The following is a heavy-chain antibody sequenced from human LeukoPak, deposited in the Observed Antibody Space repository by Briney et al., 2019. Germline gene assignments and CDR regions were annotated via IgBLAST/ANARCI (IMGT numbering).Heavy chain of an antibody. CDR3: AKNLAAAGIEDY. J-gene: IGHJ4*02. Sequence: SETLSLTCAVYGGSFSGYYWSWIRQPPGKGLEWIGEINHSGSTNYNPSLKSRVTISVDTSKNQFSLKLSSVTAADTAVYYCAKNLAAAGIEDYWGQGTLVTVSS. CDR2: INHSGST. V-gene: IGHV4-34*01. CDR1: GGSFSGYY. D-gene: IGHD6-13*01.